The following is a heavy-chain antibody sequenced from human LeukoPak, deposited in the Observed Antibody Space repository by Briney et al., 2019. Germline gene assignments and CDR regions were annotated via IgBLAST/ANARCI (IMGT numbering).Heavy chain of an antibody. V-gene: IGHV3-30*18. J-gene: IGHJ4*02. CDR2: ISYEGSNK. Sequence: QPGRSLRLSCAASGFTFSSFRMHWVRQAPGKGLEGVGDISYEGSNKYYADSVKGRFTISRDNSKNTLYLQMNSLRTEDTAVYYCAKDTYDFGSGTYPPDYWGQGTLVTVSS. CDR3: AKDTYDFGSGTYPPDY. CDR1: GFTFSSFR. D-gene: IGHD3-10*01.